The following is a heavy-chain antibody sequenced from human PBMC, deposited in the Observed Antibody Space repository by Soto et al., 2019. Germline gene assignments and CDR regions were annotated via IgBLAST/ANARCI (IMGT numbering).Heavy chain of an antibody. Sequence: ASVKLSFQASVYTCTSYGISWVRHAPGQGLEWMGWIIAYNGNTNYAQKLQGRVTMTTDTATSTAYMEPSSLRSADTAVHYCAIVSYASSGYQDYWGQGTLVTVSS. J-gene: IGHJ4*02. CDR3: AIVSYASSGYQDY. CDR1: VYTCTSYG. D-gene: IGHD3-22*01. CDR2: IIAYNGNT. V-gene: IGHV1-18*01.